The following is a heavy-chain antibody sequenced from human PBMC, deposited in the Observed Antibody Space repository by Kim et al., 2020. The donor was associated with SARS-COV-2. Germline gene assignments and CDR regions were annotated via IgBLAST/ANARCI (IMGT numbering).Heavy chain of an antibody. J-gene: IGHJ4*02. D-gene: IGHD6-19*01. V-gene: IGHV1-3*01. CDR1: GYTFTTYT. CDR3: ARYNSGWNDY. CDR2: ITPGNGNT. Sequence: ASVKVSCNTSGYTFTTYTIHWVRQAPGQRLEWMGWITPGNGNTRYSQNLQGRVTLTRDTSASTAYMQLSSLRSEDTAVYYCARYNSGWNDYWGQGTLVTV.